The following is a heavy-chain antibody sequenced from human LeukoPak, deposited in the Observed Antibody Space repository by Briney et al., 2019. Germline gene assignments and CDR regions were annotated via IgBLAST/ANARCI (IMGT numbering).Heavy chain of an antibody. Sequence: GGSLRLSCAASGFTFSSYSMNWVRQAPGKGLEWVSSISSSSSYIYYADSVKGRFTISRDNAKNSLYLQMNSLRAEDTAVYYCARVGYDFWSGYPQYNWFDPWGQGTLVTVSS. V-gene: IGHV3-21*01. J-gene: IGHJ5*02. CDR1: GFTFSSYS. CDR2: ISSSSSYI. D-gene: IGHD3-3*01. CDR3: ARVGYDFWSGYPQYNWFDP.